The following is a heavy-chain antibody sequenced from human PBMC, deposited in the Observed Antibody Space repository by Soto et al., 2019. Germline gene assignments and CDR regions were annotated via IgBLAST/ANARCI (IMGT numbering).Heavy chain of an antibody. CDR1: GGAFSGYY. V-gene: IGHV4-34*01. CDR3: ARRMWGNSSSSGSWFDP. J-gene: IGHJ5*02. D-gene: IGHD6-6*01. CDR2: INHSGST. Sequence: SETLSLACAGYGGAFSGYYWSWIRQPPGKGLEWIGEINHSGSTNYNPSLKSRVTISVDTSKNQFSLKLSSVTAADTAVYYCARRMWGNSSSSGSWFDPWGQGTLVTVSS.